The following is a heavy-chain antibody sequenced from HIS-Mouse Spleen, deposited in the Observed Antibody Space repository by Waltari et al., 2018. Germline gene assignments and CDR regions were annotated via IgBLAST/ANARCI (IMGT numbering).Heavy chain of an antibody. Sequence: QVQLQQWGAGLLKPSETLSLTCAVYGGSFSGYYWSWIRQPPGKGREWLGETNHMGSTNYNPSLTSRVTISVDTSKNQFSLKLSSVTAADTAVYYCARVKGGYDWSLDYWGQGTLVTVSS. J-gene: IGHJ4*02. D-gene: IGHD5-12*01. CDR1: GGSFSGYY. CDR3: ARVKGGYDWSLDY. V-gene: IGHV4-34*01. CDR2: TNHMGST.